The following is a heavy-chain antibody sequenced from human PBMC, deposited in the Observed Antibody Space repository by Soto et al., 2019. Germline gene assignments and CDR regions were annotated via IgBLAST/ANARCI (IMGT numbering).Heavy chain of an antibody. CDR3: ARQECSSTSCLFDY. Sequence: TSETLSLTCPVSGGSISSSSYYWGWIRQPPGKGLEWIGSIYYSGSTYYNPSLKSRVTISVDTSKNQFSLKLSSVTAADTAVYYCARQECSSTSCLFDYWGQGTLVTVSS. CDR1: GGSISSSSYY. J-gene: IGHJ4*02. D-gene: IGHD2-2*01. V-gene: IGHV4-39*01. CDR2: IYYSGST.